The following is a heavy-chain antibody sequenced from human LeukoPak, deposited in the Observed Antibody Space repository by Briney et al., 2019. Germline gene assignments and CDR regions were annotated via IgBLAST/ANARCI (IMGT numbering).Heavy chain of an antibody. Sequence: PGGSLRLSCAASGFTFSSYGMHWVRQAPGKGLEWVAVISYGGSNKYYADSVKGRFTISRDNSKNTLYLQMNSLRAEDTAVYYCAKDYGSGIGPWGQGTLVTVSS. CDR1: GFTFSSYG. CDR3: AKDYGSGIGP. CDR2: ISYGGSNK. D-gene: IGHD3-10*01. V-gene: IGHV3-30*18. J-gene: IGHJ5*02.